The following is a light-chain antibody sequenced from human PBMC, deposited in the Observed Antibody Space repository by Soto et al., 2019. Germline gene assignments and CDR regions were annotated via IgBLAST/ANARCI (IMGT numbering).Light chain of an antibody. CDR2: TAS. Sequence: DIQMTQSPSTLSASVGDRVTITCRASQSISTWLAWYQQKPGKAPQLLIYTASSLESGVPSRFSGSGSGTEFTLTISSLQPDDFADYYCQQYNTYPLTFGGGTKVAVK. J-gene: IGKJ4*01. V-gene: IGKV1-5*03. CDR1: QSISTW. CDR3: QQYNTYPLT.